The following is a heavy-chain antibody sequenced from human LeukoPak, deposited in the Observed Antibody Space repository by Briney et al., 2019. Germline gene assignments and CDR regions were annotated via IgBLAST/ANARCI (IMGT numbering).Heavy chain of an antibody. CDR2: ISGSGGST. CDR1: GFTFSSYA. Sequence: GGSLRLSCAASGFTFSSYAMSWVRQAPGKGLEWVSAISGSGGSTYYADSVKGRFTISRDNSKNTLYLQMNSLRAEDTAVYYCAREYYDSSDYYYRLGGIFWGQGTMVTVSS. V-gene: IGHV3-23*01. D-gene: IGHD3-22*01. CDR3: AREYYDSSDYYYRLGGIF. J-gene: IGHJ3*01.